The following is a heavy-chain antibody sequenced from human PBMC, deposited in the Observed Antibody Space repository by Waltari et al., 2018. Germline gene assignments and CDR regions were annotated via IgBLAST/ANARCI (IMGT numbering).Heavy chain of an antibody. D-gene: IGHD6-19*01. CDR3: ARDGLVSSHDY. Sequence: EVQLVESGGGLVQPGGSLRLSCAASGFSISGYWMHWVRQAPGKGLVWVSRIHGEGRSTSYADYGGGRFAISGDNAKNTVYLQMNSLRADDTAVYFCARDGLVSSHDYWGQGTLVTVSS. J-gene: IGHJ4*02. V-gene: IGHV3-74*01. CDR1: GFSISGYW. CDR2: IHGEGRST.